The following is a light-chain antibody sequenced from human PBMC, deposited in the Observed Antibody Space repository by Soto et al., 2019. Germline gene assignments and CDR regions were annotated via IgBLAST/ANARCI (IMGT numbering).Light chain of an antibody. Sequence: HSVLTQPPSVSAAPGQKFTISCSGSSSNIGNNYVFWYQQLPGTAPKLLIYDNDKRPSGIPDRFSGSKSGTSATLGITGLQTGDEADYYCATWDRSLSVGVFGGGTKLTVL. J-gene: IGLJ2*01. V-gene: IGLV1-51*01. CDR2: DND. CDR3: ATWDRSLSVGV. CDR1: SSNIGNNY.